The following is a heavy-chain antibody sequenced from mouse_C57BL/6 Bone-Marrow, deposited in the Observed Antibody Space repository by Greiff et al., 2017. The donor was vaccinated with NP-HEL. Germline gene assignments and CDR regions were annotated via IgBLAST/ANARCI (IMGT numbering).Heavy chain of an antibody. Sequence: VKLQQPGAELVKPGASVKMSCKASGYTFTSYWITWVKQRPGQGLEWIGDIYPGSGSTNYNEKFKSKATLTADTSSSTAYMQLSSLTSEDSAVYYCARDHIITTVVAPYFDVWGTGTTVTVSS. D-gene: IGHD1-1*01. J-gene: IGHJ1*03. CDR1: GYTFTSYW. V-gene: IGHV1-55*01. CDR3: ARDHIITTVVAPYFDV. CDR2: IYPGSGST.